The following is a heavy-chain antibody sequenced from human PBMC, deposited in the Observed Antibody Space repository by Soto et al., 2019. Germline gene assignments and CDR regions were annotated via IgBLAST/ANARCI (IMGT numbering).Heavy chain of an antibody. J-gene: IGHJ6*02. V-gene: IGHV4-34*01. CDR1: GGSFSGYD. D-gene: IGHD1-1*01. Sequence: SETLSLTCAVYGGSFSGYDWSWIRQPPGKGLEWIGEINHSGSTNYNPSLKSRVTISVDTSKNQFSLKLSSVTAADTAVYYCARDLVGHGTVWSNVDSTDALYYGMYVWAQRSTVPVS. CDR2: INHSGST. CDR3: ARDLVGHGTVWSNVDSTDALYYGMYV.